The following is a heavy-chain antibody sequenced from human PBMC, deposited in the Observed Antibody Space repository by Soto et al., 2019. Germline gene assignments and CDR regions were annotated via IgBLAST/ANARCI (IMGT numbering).Heavy chain of an antibody. Sequence: EVQLVESGGGLVQPGGSLRLSCAASGFTVSSNYMSWVRQAPGKGLEWVSVIYSGGSTYYADSVKGRFTISRDNSKNTLYLQMNSLRAKDTAVYYCARDLSSSVYYYYYMDVWGKGTTVTVSS. V-gene: IGHV3-66*01. CDR2: IYSGGST. CDR1: GFTVSSNY. J-gene: IGHJ6*03. CDR3: ARDLSSSVYYYYYMDV. D-gene: IGHD6-6*01.